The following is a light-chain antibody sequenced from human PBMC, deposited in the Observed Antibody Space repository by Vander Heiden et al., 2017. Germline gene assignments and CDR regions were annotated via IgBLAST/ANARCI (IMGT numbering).Light chain of an antibody. CDR1: QSVSSN. V-gene: IGKV3-15*01. Sequence: EIVMTQSPATLTVSPGVRATLSCRASQSVSSNVAWYQQKPGQAPRLLIYGASTRATGIPARFSGSGSGTEFTLTISSLQSEDFAVYYCQQYNNWPPFTFGHGTKVDIK. J-gene: IGKJ3*01. CDR2: GAS. CDR3: QQYNNWPPFT.